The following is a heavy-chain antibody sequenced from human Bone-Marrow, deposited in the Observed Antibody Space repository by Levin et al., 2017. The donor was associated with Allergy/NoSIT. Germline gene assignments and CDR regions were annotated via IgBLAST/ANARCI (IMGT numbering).Heavy chain of an antibody. CDR2: IYPGDSDT. V-gene: IGHV5-51*01. Sequence: GESLKISCKGSGYSFTSYWIGWVRQMPGKGLEWMGIIYPGDSDTRYSPSFQGQVTISADKSISTAYLQWSSLKASDTAMYYCARGGRWLQIYYYGMDVWGQGTTVTVSS. CDR1: GYSFTSYW. CDR3: ARGGRWLQIYYYGMDV. D-gene: IGHD5-24*01. J-gene: IGHJ6*02.